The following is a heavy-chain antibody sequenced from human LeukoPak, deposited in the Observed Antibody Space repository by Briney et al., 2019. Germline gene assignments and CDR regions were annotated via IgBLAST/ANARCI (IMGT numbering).Heavy chain of an antibody. J-gene: IGHJ4*02. D-gene: IGHD5-24*01. V-gene: IGHV3-11*06. CDR2: ISSSSSYT. CDR3: ARDLVEYIGWLDY. CDR1: GFTFSDYY. Sequence: GGPLRLSCAASGFTFSDYYMSWIRQAPGKGLEWVSYISSSSSYTNYADSVKGRFTISRDNAKNSLYLQMNSLRAEDTAVYYCARDLVEYIGWLDYWGQGTLVTVSS.